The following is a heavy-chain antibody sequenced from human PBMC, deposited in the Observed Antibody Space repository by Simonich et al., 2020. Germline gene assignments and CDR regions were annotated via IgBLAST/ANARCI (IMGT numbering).Heavy chain of an antibody. D-gene: IGHD7-27*01. Sequence: QVQLVQSGAEVKKPGASVKVSCKASGYTFTGYYMHWVRQAPGQGIEWMGWVNTNSGGTNYAQKFQGRVTMTRDTSISTAYMELSRLRSDDTAVYYCARGRLTGDKGAFDIWGQGTMVTVSS. CDR1: GYTFTGYY. CDR3: ARGRLTGDKGAFDI. J-gene: IGHJ3*02. CDR2: VNTNSGGT. V-gene: IGHV1-2*02.